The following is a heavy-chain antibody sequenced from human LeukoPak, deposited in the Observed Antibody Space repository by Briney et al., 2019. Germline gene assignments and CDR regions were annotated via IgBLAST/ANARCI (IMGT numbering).Heavy chain of an antibody. CDR2: ISYDGSNI. Sequence: GRSLRLSCAASGFTFSSYGMHWVRQAPGKGLEWVAVISYDGSNIYYADFVRGRFTISRDQSQNTLYLQMNSLRAEDTAVYYCAKDRSSSWAIDYWGQGTLLTVSS. V-gene: IGHV3-30*18. J-gene: IGHJ4*02. CDR3: AKDRSSSWAIDY. CDR1: GFTFSSYG. D-gene: IGHD6-13*01.